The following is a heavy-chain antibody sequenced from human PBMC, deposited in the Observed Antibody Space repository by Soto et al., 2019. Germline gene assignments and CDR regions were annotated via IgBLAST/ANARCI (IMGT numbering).Heavy chain of an antibody. J-gene: IGHJ4*02. D-gene: IGHD3-3*01. CDR3: ARGSSVNYDFWSGYYTRSGEYYFDY. CDR1: GGSFSGYY. CDR2: INHSGST. V-gene: IGHV4-34*01. Sequence: PSETLSLTCAVYGGSFSGYYWSWIRQPPGKGLEWIGEINHSGSTNYKPSLKSRVTISVDTSKKQFSVKLSSVTAADTAVYYCARGSSVNYDFWSGYYTRSGEYYFDYWGQGTLVTVSS.